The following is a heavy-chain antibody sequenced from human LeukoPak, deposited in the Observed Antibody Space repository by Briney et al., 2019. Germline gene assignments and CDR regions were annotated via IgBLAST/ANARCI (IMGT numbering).Heavy chain of an antibody. CDR1: GYTFTSYG. CDR3: ARDLSSGYYSLSDAFDI. CDR2: ISAYNGNT. Sequence: GASVKVSCKASGYTFTSYGISWVRQAPGQGLEWMGWISAYNGNTNYAQKLQGRVTMTTDTSTSTANMELRSLISDDTAVYYCARDLSSGYYSLSDAFDIWGQGTMVTVSS. D-gene: IGHD3-22*01. V-gene: IGHV1-18*01. J-gene: IGHJ3*02.